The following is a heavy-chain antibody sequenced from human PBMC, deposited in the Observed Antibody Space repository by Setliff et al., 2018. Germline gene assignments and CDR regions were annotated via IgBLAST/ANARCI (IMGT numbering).Heavy chain of an antibody. V-gene: IGHV4-61*09. D-gene: IGHD3-3*01. CDR1: GDSISSRRNY. J-gene: IGHJ6*03. Sequence: SETLSLTCTVSGDSISSRRNYWGWFRQPAGKELEWIGQIYTSWSTNYNPSLKSRVTISLDTSKNQFSLELRSVTAADTAVYYCARMSGFQYMDVWGKGTTVTVSS. CDR2: IYTSWST. CDR3: ARMSGFQYMDV.